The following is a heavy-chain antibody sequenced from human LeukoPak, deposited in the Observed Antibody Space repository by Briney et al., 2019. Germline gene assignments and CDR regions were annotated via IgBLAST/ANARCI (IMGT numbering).Heavy chain of an antibody. CDR2: IRNDGSNE. V-gene: IGHV3-30*02. CDR1: GFTFSDYG. J-gene: IGHJ5*02. Sequence: GGSLRLSCAASGFTFSDYGMHWVRQAPGKGLEWVAFIRNDGSNEYYPDSVKGRFTISRDNSRNMLYLQMNSLRPEDTAVYYCAKGGSARHNWFDPWGQGTLVTVSS. D-gene: IGHD2-15*01. CDR3: AKGGSARHNWFDP.